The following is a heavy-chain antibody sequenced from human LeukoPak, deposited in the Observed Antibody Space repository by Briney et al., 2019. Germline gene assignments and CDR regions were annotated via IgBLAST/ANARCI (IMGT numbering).Heavy chain of an antibody. CDR2: IWYDGSNK. CDR1: GGTFSSYG. Sequence: SCKASGGTFSSYGMHWVRQAPGKGLEWVAVIWYDGSNKYYADSVKGRFTISRDNSKNTLYLQMNSLRAEDTAVYYCARPPRGWGQGTLVTVSS. J-gene: IGHJ4*02. V-gene: IGHV3-33*01. CDR3: ARPPRG.